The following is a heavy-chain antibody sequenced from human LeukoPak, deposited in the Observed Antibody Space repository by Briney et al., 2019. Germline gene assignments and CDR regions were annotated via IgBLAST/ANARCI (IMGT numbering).Heavy chain of an antibody. Sequence: GGSLRLSCAASGFTFSNYNMNWVRQTPGKGLEWVSSITSSGAYIYYADSVKGRFTISRDNAKNSLSLQMNSLRAEDTAVYYCARDAGYGYDRFDYWGQGTQVTVSS. D-gene: IGHD5-18*01. V-gene: IGHV3-21*01. CDR3: ARDAGYGYDRFDY. CDR2: ITSSGAYI. CDR1: GFTFSNYN. J-gene: IGHJ4*02.